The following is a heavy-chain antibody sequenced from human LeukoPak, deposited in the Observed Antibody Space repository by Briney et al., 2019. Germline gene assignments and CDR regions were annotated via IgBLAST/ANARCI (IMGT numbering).Heavy chain of an antibody. Sequence: GGFVRLSCAASVFTFNSYCIHWVRHAPCKGLEWVAVISYDGSNKYYADSVKGRFTISRGNSKNTLYLQMSSLRAEDTAMYYCAREGNSGYYPYWGQGILVTVSS. D-gene: IGHD3-22*01. J-gene: IGHJ4*02. CDR2: ISYDGSNK. CDR1: VFTFNSYC. V-gene: IGHV3-30*03. CDR3: AREGNSGYYPY.